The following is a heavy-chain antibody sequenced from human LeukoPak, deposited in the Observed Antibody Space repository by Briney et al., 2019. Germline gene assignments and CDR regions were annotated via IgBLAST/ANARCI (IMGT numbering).Heavy chain of an antibody. D-gene: IGHD5-18*01. CDR3: ARQYISGQWYFDY. CDR1: GSTFSSYA. Sequence: GGSLRLSCAASGSTFSSYAMHWVRQAPGKGLEWVAVISYDGSNKYYADSVKGRFTISRDNSKNTLYLQMNSLIPEDTAVYYCARQYISGQWYFDYWGQGTLVTVSS. J-gene: IGHJ4*02. V-gene: IGHV3-30*04. CDR2: ISYDGSNK.